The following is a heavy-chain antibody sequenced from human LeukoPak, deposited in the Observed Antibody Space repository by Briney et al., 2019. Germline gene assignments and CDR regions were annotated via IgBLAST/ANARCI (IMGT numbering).Heavy chain of an antibody. CDR1: GGSFSGYY. J-gene: IGHJ3*02. CDR3: ARDNQESRDAFDI. Sequence: SETLSLTCAVYGGSFSGYYWSWIRQPPGKGLEWIGEINHSGSTNYNPSLKSRVTISVDTSKNQFSLKLSSVTAADTAVYYCARDNQESRDAFDIWGQGTMVTVSS. CDR2: INHSGST. V-gene: IGHV4-34*01. D-gene: IGHD1-14*01.